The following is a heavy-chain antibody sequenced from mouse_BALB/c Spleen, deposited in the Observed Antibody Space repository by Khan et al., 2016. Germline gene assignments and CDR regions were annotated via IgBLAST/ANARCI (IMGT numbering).Heavy chain of an antibody. V-gene: IGHV5-6*01. J-gene: IGHJ1*01. CDR3: ARQGLLRSYFDV. CDR1: GFTFSSYG. Sequence: EVELVESGGDLVKPGGSLKLSCAASGFTFSSYGMSWVRQTPDKRLEWVATISSGGSYTYYPDSVKGRFTISRDNAKNTLYLQMSSLKSEDTAMYYWARQGLLRSYFDVWCAGTTVTVTS. CDR2: ISSGGSYT. D-gene: IGHD1-1*01.